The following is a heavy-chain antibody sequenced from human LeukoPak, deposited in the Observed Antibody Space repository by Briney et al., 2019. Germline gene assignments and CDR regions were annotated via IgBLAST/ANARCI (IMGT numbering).Heavy chain of an antibody. J-gene: IGHJ3*02. D-gene: IGHD3-22*01. CDR2: TYYRSKWYN. CDR3: ARGSRVTMIVVRNDAFDI. V-gene: IGHV6-1*01. Sequence: SQTLSLTCAISGDSVSTNSAAWNWIRLSPSRGLEWLGRTYYRSKWYNDYAVSVKSRITINPDTSKNQFSLQLNSVTPEDTAVYYCARGSRVTMIVVRNDAFDIWGQGTMVTVSS. CDR1: GDSVSTNSAA.